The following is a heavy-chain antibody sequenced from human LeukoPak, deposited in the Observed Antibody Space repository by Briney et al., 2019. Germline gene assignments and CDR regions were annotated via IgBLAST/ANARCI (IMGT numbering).Heavy chain of an antibody. D-gene: IGHD2-15*01. V-gene: IGHV4-59*01. CDR3: ARQGSNIVVVVAAYFDY. Sequence: SETLSLTCTVSGGSISSYYWSWIRQPPGKGLEWIGYIYYSGSTNYNPSLKSRVTISVDTSKNQFSLKLSSVTAADTAVYYCARQGSNIVVVVAAYFDYWGQGTLVTVSS. CDR2: IYYSGST. CDR1: GGSISSYY. J-gene: IGHJ4*02.